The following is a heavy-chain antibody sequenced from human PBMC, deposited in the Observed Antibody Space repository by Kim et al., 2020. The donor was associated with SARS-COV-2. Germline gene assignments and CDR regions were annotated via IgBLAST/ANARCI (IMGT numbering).Heavy chain of an antibody. CDR2: INHSGST. J-gene: IGHJ5*02. CDR3: ARNGFCSSARCYVWFYP. V-gene: IGHV4-34*01. CDR1: GGSFSGSY. D-gene: IGHD2-2*03. Sequence: SETLSLTCAVYGGSFSGSYWSWIRQPPGKGLEWIGAINHSGSTDYNPSLKSRVTISADTSKNQFSLRLSSVTAADTAVYYCARNGFCSSARCYVWFYPRGQGTLVTVSS.